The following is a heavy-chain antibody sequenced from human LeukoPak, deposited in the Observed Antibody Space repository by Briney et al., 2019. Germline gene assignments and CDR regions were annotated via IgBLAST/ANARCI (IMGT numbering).Heavy chain of an antibody. J-gene: IGHJ6*02. D-gene: IGHD1-26*01. Sequence: GGSLRLSCAASVFTFSSYGMHWVREAPGKGLEWGAVIWYDGSNKYYTDSAKGRFTISRDNSKNTLYLQMNSLRAEDTAVYYCARDQDEGATEDPYYYYGMDVWGQGTTVTVSS. CDR1: VFTFSSYG. V-gene: IGHV3-33*01. CDR2: IWYDGSNK. CDR3: ARDQDEGATEDPYYYYGMDV.